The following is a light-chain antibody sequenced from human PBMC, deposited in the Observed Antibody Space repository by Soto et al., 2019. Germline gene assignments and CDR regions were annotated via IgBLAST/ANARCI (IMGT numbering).Light chain of an antibody. V-gene: IGKV1-39*01. CDR3: QQSFNTLPIA. J-gene: IGKJ5*01. CDR2: AAS. CDR1: QSIATY. Sequence: DIQMTQFPSSLSASVGDRVTITCRVSQSIATYLTWYQQISGKAPKLLIYAASTLQSGVPSRFSGSGSGTDFTLTISSLQPEYFATYYCQQSFNTLPIAFGQGTRLEIK.